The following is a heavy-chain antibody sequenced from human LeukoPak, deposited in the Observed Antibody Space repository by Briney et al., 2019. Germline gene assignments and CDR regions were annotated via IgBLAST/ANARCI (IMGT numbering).Heavy chain of an antibody. Sequence: GGSLRLSCAASGFTFSTYWVHWVRQAPGKGLVWVSRINSDESSTTYADSVKGRFTISRDDAKNTLYLQMNSLRAEDTAVYYCAKSRRAYCSGGSCFGLWDYWGQGTLVTVSS. J-gene: IGHJ4*02. CDR2: INSDESST. V-gene: IGHV3-74*01. D-gene: IGHD2-15*01. CDR3: AKSRRAYCSGGSCFGLWDY. CDR1: GFTFSTYW.